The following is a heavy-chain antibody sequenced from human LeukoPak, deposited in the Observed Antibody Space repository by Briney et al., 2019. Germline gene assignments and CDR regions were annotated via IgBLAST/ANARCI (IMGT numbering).Heavy chain of an antibody. V-gene: IGHV3-7*05. Sequence: GSLRLSCAVSGFIFTSYQMSWVRQAPGGGLEWVANVPQDGSDRYFVDSLRGRFTISRDNARNSLFLQMSNLRAEDTAVYYCARWGTVWGLDYWGQGTVVTVSS. J-gene: IGHJ4*02. D-gene: IGHD3-16*01. CDR2: VPQDGSDR. CDR1: GFIFTSYQ. CDR3: ARWGTVWGLDY.